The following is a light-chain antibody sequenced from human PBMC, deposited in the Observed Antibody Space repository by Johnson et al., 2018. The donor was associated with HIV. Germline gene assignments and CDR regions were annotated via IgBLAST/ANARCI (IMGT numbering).Light chain of an antibody. CDR3: GTWESRLSAV. CDR1: SSNIGSNY. CDR2: ENN. Sequence: QSVLTQPPSVSAAPGQKVTISCSGSSSNIGSNYVSWYQQVPGTAPKLLIYENNKRPSGIPDRFSGSKSGTSATLGITGLQTGDEADYYCGTWESRLSAVFGTGTKVTVL. V-gene: IGLV1-51*02. J-gene: IGLJ1*01.